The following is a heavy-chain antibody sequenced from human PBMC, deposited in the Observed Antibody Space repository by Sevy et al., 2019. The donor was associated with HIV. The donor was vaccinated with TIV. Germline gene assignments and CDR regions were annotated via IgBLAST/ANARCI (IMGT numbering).Heavy chain of an antibody. V-gene: IGHV4-38-2*01. CDR3: ARGLTGTTGTATPFDA. D-gene: IGHD1-1*01. J-gene: IGHJ5*02. CDR1: GYSISSGYY. Sequence: SETLSLTCAVSGYSISSGYYWGWIRQPPGKGLELIGTIYHSGTTYYKPSLKSRVTISVDTSKNHFSLKLTSVTAADTAVYFCARGLTGTTGTATPFDAWGQGTLVTVSS. CDR2: IYHSGTT.